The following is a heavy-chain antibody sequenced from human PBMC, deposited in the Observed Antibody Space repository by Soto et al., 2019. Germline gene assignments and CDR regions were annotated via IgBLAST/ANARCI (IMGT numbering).Heavy chain of an antibody. V-gene: IGHV3-21*01. CDR1: GFTFSSYS. Sequence: PGGSLRLCCAASGFTFSSYSMNWVRQAPGKGLEWVSSISSSSSYIYYADSVKGRFTISRDNAKNSLYLQMNSLRAEDTAVYYCARAQRGVTWYYGMDVWGQGTTVTVSS. CDR3: ARAQRGVTWYYGMDV. D-gene: IGHD3-16*01. J-gene: IGHJ6*02. CDR2: ISSSSSYI.